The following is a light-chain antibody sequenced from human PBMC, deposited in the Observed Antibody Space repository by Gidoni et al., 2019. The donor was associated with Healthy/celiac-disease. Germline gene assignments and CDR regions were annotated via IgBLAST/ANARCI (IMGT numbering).Light chain of an antibody. CDR1: SPNIGAGYD. CDR2: GNS. Sequence: QSVLTQPPPVSGAPVQRVTISCTGSSPNIGAGYDVHWYQQLPGTAPKPLIYGNSNRPTGVPDRFSGSKSGTSASLAITGLQAEEEADYYCQSYDSSLSAPVVFGGGTKLTVL. J-gene: IGLJ2*01. V-gene: IGLV1-40*01. CDR3: QSYDSSLSAPVV.